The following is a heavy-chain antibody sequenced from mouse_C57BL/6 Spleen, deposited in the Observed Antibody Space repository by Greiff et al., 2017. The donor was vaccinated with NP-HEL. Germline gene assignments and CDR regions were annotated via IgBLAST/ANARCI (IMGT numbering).Heavy chain of an antibody. CDR1: GFTFSDYG. D-gene: IGHD1-1*01. CDR3: ARGYYGSSSWYFDV. CDR2: ISSGSSTI. Sequence: XQGVESGGGLVKPGGSLKLSCAASGFTFSDYGMHWVRQAPEKGLEWVAYISSGSSTIYYADTVKGRFTISRDNAKNTLFLQMTSLRSEDTAMYYCARGYYGSSSWYFDVWGTGTTVTVSS. J-gene: IGHJ1*03. V-gene: IGHV5-17*01.